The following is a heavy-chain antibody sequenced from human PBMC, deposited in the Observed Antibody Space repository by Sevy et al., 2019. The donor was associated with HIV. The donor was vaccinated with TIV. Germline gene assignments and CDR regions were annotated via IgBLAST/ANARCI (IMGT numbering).Heavy chain of an antibody. J-gene: IGHJ4*02. CDR3: AREGCTKPHDY. D-gene: IGHD2-8*01. CDR1: GFTFSKYS. CDR2: LSFGCGEI. Sequence: GGSLRLSCAASGFTFSKYSMSWVRQPPGKGLEWVSTLSFGCGEINHADSVKGRFTSSRDNSKNSLYLQMNKLRAEDTAVYYCAREGCTKPHDYWGQGTLVTVSS. V-gene: IGHV3-23*01.